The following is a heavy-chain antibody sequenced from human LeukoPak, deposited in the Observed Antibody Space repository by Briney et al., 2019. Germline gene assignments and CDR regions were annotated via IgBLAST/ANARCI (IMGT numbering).Heavy chain of an antibody. D-gene: IGHD2-8*01. J-gene: IGHJ4*02. CDR3: AREEEWYFDY. CDR1: GFTFSSYS. Sequence: PGGSLRLSCAASGFTFSSYSMNWVRQAPGKGLEWVSSISSSSSYIYYADSVKGRFTIPRDNAKNSLYLQMNSLRAEDTAVYYCAREEEWYFDYWGQGTLVTVSS. CDR2: ISSSSSYI. V-gene: IGHV3-21*01.